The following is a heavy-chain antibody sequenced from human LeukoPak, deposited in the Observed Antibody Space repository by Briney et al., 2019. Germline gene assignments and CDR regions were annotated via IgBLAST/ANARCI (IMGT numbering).Heavy chain of an antibody. CDR1: GGSFSGYY. J-gene: IGHJ3*02. Sequence: SETLSLTCAVYGGSFSGYYWSWIRQPPGKGLEWIGEINHSGSTNYNPSLKSRVTISVDTSKNQFSLKLSSVTAADTAVYYCARVTMIVAFDIWGQGTMVTVSS. V-gene: IGHV4-34*01. D-gene: IGHD3-22*01. CDR3: ARVTMIVAFDI. CDR2: INHSGST.